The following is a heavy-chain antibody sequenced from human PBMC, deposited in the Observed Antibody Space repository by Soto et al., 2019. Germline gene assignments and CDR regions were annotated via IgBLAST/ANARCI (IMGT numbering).Heavy chain of an antibody. V-gene: IGHV1-3*01. D-gene: IGHD2-15*01. Sequence: ASVKDSCKASGYTFTSYAMHWVRQAPGQRLEWMGWINAGNANTKYSHNFQGRVTIARDTSASTAYMELSSLRSEDTAVYYCARGVAPYYFDYWGQGTLVTVSS. J-gene: IGHJ4*02. CDR1: GYTFTSYA. CDR2: INAGNANT. CDR3: ARGVAPYYFDY.